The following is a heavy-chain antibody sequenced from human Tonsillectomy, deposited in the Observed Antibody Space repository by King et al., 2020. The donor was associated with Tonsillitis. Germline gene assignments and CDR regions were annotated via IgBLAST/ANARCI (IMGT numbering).Heavy chain of an antibody. CDR1: GFTFSSYA. J-gene: IGHJ3*02. D-gene: IGHD3-22*01. V-gene: IGHV3-23*04. Sequence: VQLVEAGGGLVQPGGSLRLSCAASGFTFSSYAMSWVRQALGKGLEWVSAISGVGGRTYYADSVKGRFTISRDNSTNTLYLQMNSLRAEDTAVYYCAKDLTLIGAFDIWGQGTMVTVSS. CDR2: ISGVGGRT. CDR3: AKDLTLIGAFDI.